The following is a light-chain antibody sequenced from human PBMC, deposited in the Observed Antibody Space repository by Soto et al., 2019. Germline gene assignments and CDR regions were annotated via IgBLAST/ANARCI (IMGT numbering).Light chain of an antibody. Sequence: QSVLTQPPSASGTPGQRVSISCSGSSSNIGRNYVYWYQKVPGMAPKLLVFRNDPRPYGVPDRFSGSKSGTSASLAISRLRSEDEADYFCSTWDASLSGIIFGGGTKLTVL. V-gene: IGLV1-47*01. CDR3: STWDASLSGII. CDR2: RND. J-gene: IGLJ2*01. CDR1: SSNIGRNY.